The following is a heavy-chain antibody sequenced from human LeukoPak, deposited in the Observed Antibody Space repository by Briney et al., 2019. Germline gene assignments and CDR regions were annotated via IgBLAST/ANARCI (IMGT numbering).Heavy chain of an antibody. D-gene: IGHD3-22*01. CDR1: GYTFTSYY. CDR2: INPSGGST. Sequence: ASVKVSCKASGYTFTSYYMHWVRQAPGQGLEWMGIINPSGGSTSYAQKFQGRVTMTRDTSTSTVYMELSSLRSEDTAVYYCARGFTYYYDSSGSLPYFDYWGQGTLVTVSS. V-gene: IGHV1-46*01. J-gene: IGHJ4*02. CDR3: ARGFTYYYDSSGSLPYFDY.